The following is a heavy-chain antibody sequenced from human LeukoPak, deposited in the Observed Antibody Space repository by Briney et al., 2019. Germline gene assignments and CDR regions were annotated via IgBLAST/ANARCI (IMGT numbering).Heavy chain of an antibody. V-gene: IGHV3-64*02. J-gene: IGHJ3*02. CDR2: ISTDGLNT. CDR1: GFPFSDYA. CDR3: SRDLALGDDAFHI. Sequence: GGSLRLSCAASGFPFSDYAMHWVRQAPGRGLDFVSSISTDGLNTHYADSVKGRFTVSRDKSKNILYLQMGSLSAEDMAVYYCSRDLALGDDAFHIWGQGTMVTVS. D-gene: IGHD2-21*02.